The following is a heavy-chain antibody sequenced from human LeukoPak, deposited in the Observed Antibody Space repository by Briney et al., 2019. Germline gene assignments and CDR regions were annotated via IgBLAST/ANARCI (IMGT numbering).Heavy chain of an antibody. CDR3: ARTPGVVTATGEFDY. CDR1: GGTFSSYA. D-gene: IGHD2-21*02. Sequence: ASVKVSCKASGGTFSSYAISWVRQAPGQGLEWMGGIIPIFGTANYAQKFQGRVTITADESTSTAYMELSRLRSDDTAVYYCARTPGVVTATGEFDYWGQGTLVTVSS. V-gene: IGHV1-69*13. J-gene: IGHJ4*02. CDR2: IIPIFGTA.